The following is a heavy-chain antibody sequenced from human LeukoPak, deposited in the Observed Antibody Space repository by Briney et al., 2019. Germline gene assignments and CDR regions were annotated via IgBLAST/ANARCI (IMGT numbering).Heavy chain of an antibody. CDR3: ARDFSYGSGFDY. V-gene: IGHV3-64*01. J-gene: IGHJ4*02. D-gene: IGHD5-18*01. CDR2: ISNGGSI. CDR1: GFSISRYA. Sequence: GGSLRLSCAASGFSISRYALHWVRQAPGKGLQYVSGISNGGSIDYANSVKGRFTISRDNSKNTLYLQMGSLRPEDMAVYYCARDFSYGSGFDYWGQGILVTVSS.